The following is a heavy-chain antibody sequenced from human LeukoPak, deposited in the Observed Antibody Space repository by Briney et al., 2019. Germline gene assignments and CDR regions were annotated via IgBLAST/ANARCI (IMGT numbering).Heavy chain of an antibody. CDR3: ATTSLGYCSSTSCFNTWFDP. CDR2: INPSGGST. D-gene: IGHD2-2*01. V-gene: IGHV1-46*01. CDR1: GYTSTSYY. J-gene: IGHJ5*02. Sequence: GASVKVSCKASGYTSTSYYVHWVRQAPGQGLEWMGIINPSGGSTSYAQKFQGRVTMTRDTSTSTVYMELSSLRSEDTAVYYCATTSLGYCSSTSCFNTWFDPWGQGTLVTVSS.